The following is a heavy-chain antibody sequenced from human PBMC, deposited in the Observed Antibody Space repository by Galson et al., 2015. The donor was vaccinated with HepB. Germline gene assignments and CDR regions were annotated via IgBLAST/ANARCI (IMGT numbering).Heavy chain of an antibody. D-gene: IGHD6-19*01. CDR3: ARLAVAVPQYYFDY. CDR1: GGSISSSNW. Sequence: ETLSLTCAVSGGSISSSNWWSWVRQPPGKGLEWIGSIYYSGSTYYNPSLKSRVTISVDTSKNQFSLKLSSVTAADTAVYYCARLAVAVPQYYFDYWGQGTLVTVSS. J-gene: IGHJ4*02. CDR2: IYYSGST. V-gene: IGHV4-39*01.